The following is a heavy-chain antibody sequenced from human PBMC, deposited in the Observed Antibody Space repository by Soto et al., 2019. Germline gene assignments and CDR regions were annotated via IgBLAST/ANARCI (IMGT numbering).Heavy chain of an antibody. J-gene: IGHJ5*02. D-gene: IGHD2-15*01. Sequence: QVQLVQSGAEVKKPGASVKVSCKASGYTFTSYYMHWVRQAPGRGLEWMGIINPSGGGTSYAQKFQGRVTMTRDTSTSTVYMELSSRRSEDTAVYYCARDGGRDHNWFDPWGQGTLVTVSS. CDR3: ARDGGRDHNWFDP. CDR2: INPSGGGT. CDR1: GYTFTSYY. V-gene: IGHV1-46*01.